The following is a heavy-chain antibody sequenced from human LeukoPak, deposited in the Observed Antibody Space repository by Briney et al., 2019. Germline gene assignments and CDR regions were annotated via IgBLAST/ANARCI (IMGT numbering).Heavy chain of an antibody. D-gene: IGHD4-17*01. CDR1: GGSISSGGYS. CDR3: AGTQIESVTTGIFDY. CDR2: IYHSGST. J-gene: IGHJ4*02. Sequence: SQTLSLTCAVSGGSISSGGYSWSWIRQPPGKGLEWIGYIYHSGSTYYNPSLKSRVTISVDRSKNQFSLKLSSVTAADTAVYYCAGTQIESVTTGIFDYWGQGTLVTVSS. V-gene: IGHV4-30-2*01.